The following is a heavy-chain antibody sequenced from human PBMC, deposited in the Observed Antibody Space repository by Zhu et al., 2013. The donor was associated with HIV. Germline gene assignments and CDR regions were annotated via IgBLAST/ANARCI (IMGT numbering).Heavy chain of an antibody. J-gene: IGHJ5*02. V-gene: IGHV1-18*01. Sequence: QVQLVQSGGEVKKPGASVKVSCKASGYTFTTYGISWVRQAPGEGLEWMGWISTYNGNTNYAQKLQGRVTMTTDTSTSTAYMELRSLRSDDTAVYYCARDAGAELLWFGELGRIDPWGWFDPWGQGTRGHRLL. CDR3: ARDAGAELLWFGELGRIDPWGWFDP. D-gene: IGHD3-10*01. CDR2: ISTYNGNT. CDR1: GYTFTTYG.